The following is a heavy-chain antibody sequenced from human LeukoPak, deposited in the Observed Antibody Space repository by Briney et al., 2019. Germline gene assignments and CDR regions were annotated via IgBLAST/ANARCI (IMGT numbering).Heavy chain of an antibody. CDR2: ISGGGGST. CDR3: AKSPLMVRGIVAY. D-gene: IGHD3-10*01. J-gene: IGHJ4*02. V-gene: IGHV3-23*01. CDR1: GFTFTSYA. Sequence: GGSLRLTCAASGFTFTSYAMSWVRQAPGKGLEWVSAISGGGGSTYYADFVKGRFTISRDNSKNTLYLQMNSLRAEDTAVYYCAKSPLMVRGIVAYWGQGTLVTVSS.